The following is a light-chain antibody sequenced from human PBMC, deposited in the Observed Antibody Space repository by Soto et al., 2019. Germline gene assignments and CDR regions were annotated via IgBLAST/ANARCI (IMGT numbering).Light chain of an antibody. Sequence: DIVMTQSPLSLPVTPGEPASISCRSSQSLLYGAGYMYVDWYLQKPGQPPHLLIFLGSNRASGVPDRFSGSVSGTDFTLKISRVETEDVGIYYCMQNLQTPYTFGQGTKLEIK. CDR1: QSLLYGAGYMY. V-gene: IGKV2-28*01. J-gene: IGKJ2*01. CDR3: MQNLQTPYT. CDR2: LGS.